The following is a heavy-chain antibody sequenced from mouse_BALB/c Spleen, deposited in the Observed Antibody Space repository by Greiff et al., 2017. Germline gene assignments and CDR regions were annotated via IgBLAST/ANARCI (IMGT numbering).Heavy chain of an antibody. CDR2: IHPSVSET. J-gene: IGHJ3*01. CDR3: ARWADEEGAWFAY. Sequence: QVQLQQPGAELVRPGASVKLSCKASGYSFTSYCMNWVKQRPGQGLEWIDLIHPSVSETRLNQKFKDKATLTVDNSSSTAYMQLSSPTAEDSAVYYCARWADEEGAWFAYWGQGTLVTVSA. CDR1: GYSFTSYC. V-gene: IGHV1-61*01.